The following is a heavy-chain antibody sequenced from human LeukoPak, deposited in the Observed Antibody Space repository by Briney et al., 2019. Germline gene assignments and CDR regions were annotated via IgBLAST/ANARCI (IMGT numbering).Heavy chain of an antibody. CDR3: AKSRPHNDFWSGYYPSGYYYYGMDV. CDR1: GASVSGVY. Sequence: SETLSLTCTVSGASVSGVYWSWIRQPPGKGLEWIGYIYYSGSTNYNPSLKSRVTISVDTSKNQFSLKLSSVTAADTAVYYCAKSRPHNDFWSGYYPSGYYYYGMDVWGQGTTVTVSS. J-gene: IGHJ6*02. CDR2: IYYSGST. V-gene: IGHV4-59*08. D-gene: IGHD3-3*01.